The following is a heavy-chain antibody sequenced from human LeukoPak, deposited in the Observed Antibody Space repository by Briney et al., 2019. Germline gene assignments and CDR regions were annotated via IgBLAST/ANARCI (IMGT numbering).Heavy chain of an antibody. D-gene: IGHD6-13*01. Sequence: PGGSLRLSCAASGFTFSSYAMSWVRQAPGKGLEWVSAISGSGGSTYYADSVKGRFTISRDNSKNTLYLQMNSLRAEDTAVYYCAKDAARVDYYYYGMDVWGKGTTVTVSS. J-gene: IGHJ6*04. CDR1: GFTFSSYA. CDR3: AKDAARVDYYYYGMDV. CDR2: ISGSGGST. V-gene: IGHV3-23*01.